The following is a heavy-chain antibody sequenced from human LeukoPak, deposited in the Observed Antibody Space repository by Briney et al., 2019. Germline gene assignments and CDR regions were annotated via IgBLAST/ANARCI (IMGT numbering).Heavy chain of an antibody. D-gene: IGHD4-17*01. CDR1: GYTFTSYA. J-gene: IGHJ4*02. CDR3: ARDPRTTVTTGVTDY. V-gene: IGHV7-4-1*02. Sequence: GASVKVSCKASGYTFTSYAMNWVRQAPGQGLEWMGWINTNTGNPTYAQGFTGRFVFSLDTSVSTAYLQISSLKAEDTAVYYCARDPRTTVTTGVTDYWGQGTLVTVSS. CDR2: INTNTGNP.